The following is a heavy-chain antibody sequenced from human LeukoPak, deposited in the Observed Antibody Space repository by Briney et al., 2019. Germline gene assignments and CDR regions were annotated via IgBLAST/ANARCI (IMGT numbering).Heavy chain of an antibody. J-gene: IGHJ5*02. Sequence: ASVKVSCKASGYTFISYDINWVRQVTGQGLEWMGWMNPNSGNTGYAQKFQGRVTITRNTSISTAFMELSSLRSEDTAVYYCAIRPKTFGIAAAGAFSQGDWFDPWGQGTLVTVSS. V-gene: IGHV1-8*03. CDR2: MNPNSGNT. D-gene: IGHD6-13*01. CDR1: GYTFISYD. CDR3: AIRPKTFGIAAAGAFSQGDWFDP.